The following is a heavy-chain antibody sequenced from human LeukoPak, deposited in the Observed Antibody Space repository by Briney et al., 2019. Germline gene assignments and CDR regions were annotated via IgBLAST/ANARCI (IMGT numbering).Heavy chain of an antibody. CDR1: AFTFSSYS. Sequence: GGSLRLSCVASAFTFSSYSMNWVRQAPGKGLEWVSSISSSGSYIYYADSVKGRFTISRDNAKKSLYLQMNSLRAEDTALYYCASGGIYYGAAFDFWGQGTLVTVSS. J-gene: IGHJ4*02. CDR2: ISSSGSYI. V-gene: IGHV3-21*04. CDR3: ASGGIYYGAAFDF. D-gene: IGHD1-26*01.